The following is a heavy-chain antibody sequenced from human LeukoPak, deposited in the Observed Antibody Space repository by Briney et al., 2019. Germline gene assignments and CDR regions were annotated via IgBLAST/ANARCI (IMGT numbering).Heavy chain of an antibody. CDR2: ISYDGSNK. CDR1: GFTFSSYG. D-gene: IGHD2-15*01. Sequence: PGGSLRLSCAASGFTFSSYGMHWVRQAPGKGLEWVAVISYDGSNKYYADSVKGRFTISRDNSKNTLFLQMNSLRAEDTAVYYCAKGGVHCSGGGCYSGGPYYFDYWGQGTLVTVSS. J-gene: IGHJ4*02. CDR3: AKGGVHCSGGGCYSGGPYYFDY. V-gene: IGHV3-30*18.